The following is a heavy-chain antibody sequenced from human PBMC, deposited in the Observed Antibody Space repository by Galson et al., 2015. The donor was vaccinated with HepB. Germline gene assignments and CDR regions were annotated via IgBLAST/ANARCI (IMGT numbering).Heavy chain of an antibody. CDR3: ARGTSNWDGTGGNWLDP. CDR1: GDSVSSLDAT. D-gene: IGHD1-1*01. CDR2: TYYRSKYYN. J-gene: IGHJ5*02. V-gene: IGHV6-1*01. Sequence: CAISGDSVSSLDATWNWIRQSPSGGLEWLGRTYYRSKYYNGYAASVRSRITIKPDTSRNQFSLQLNSVTPDDTAVYYCARGTSNWDGTGGNWLDPWGQGTLVIVSS.